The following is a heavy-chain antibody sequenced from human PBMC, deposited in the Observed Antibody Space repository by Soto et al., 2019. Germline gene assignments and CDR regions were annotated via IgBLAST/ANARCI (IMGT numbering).Heavy chain of an antibody. CDR1: GFTFNQSA. V-gene: IGHV3-23*01. CDR3: AKTPGVIQVITCLDH. CDR2: ISGSGAST. Sequence: PGVSMRLSCVASGFTFNQSAMAWVRQAPGKGLEWVSAISGSGASTYDADPVKGRFTISRDNSNNTLYLKISSLRAEDTAVYYCAKTPGVIQVITCLDHWGQGTPVTVSS. D-gene: IGHD3-22*01. J-gene: IGHJ4*03.